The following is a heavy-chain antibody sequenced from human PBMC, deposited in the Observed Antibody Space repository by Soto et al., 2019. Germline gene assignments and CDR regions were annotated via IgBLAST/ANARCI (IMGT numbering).Heavy chain of an antibody. CDR1: GFTFGDYA. Sequence: AGGSLRLSCTASGFTFGDYAMSCFGQAPGKGLEWGGLIRSKAYGETTEYAAPVKGRFNIPRDDSKSIDYMQMNSLKTEDTAVYYCTRVRYCSGGSCYWIPPVDYWGQGTLVTVSS. J-gene: IGHJ4*02. D-gene: IGHD2-15*01. CDR3: TRVRYCSGGSCYWIPPVDY. V-gene: IGHV3-49*03. CDR2: IRSKAYGETT.